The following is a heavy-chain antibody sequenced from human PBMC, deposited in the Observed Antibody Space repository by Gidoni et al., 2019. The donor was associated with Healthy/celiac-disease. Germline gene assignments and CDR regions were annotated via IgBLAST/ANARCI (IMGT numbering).Heavy chain of an antibody. CDR2: IDWDDDK. CDR1: GFSLSTSGMC. CDR3: ARIMLDSSGYYYYYYGMDV. J-gene: IGHJ6*02. D-gene: IGHD3-22*01. Sequence: QVTLRESGPALVKPTQTLTLTCTFSGFSLSTSGMCVSWIRQPPGKALEWRALIDWDDDKYYSTSLKTRLTISKDTSKNQVVLTMTNMDPVDTATYYCARIMLDSSGYYYYYYGMDVWGQGTTVTVSS. V-gene: IGHV2-70*01.